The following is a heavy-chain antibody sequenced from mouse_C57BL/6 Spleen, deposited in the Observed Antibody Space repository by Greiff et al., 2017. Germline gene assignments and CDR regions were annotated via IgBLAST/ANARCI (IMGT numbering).Heavy chain of an antibody. V-gene: IGHV1-80*01. Sequence: VQLQQSGAELVQPGASVKISCKASGYAFSSYWMNWVKQRPGKGLEWIGQIYPGDGDTNYNGKFKGKATLTADKSSSTAYMQLSSLTSEDSAVYFCASDYGSSYGYFDDWGKGTTLTVSS. CDR1: GYAFSSYW. D-gene: IGHD1-1*01. J-gene: IGHJ2*01. CDR3: ASDYGSSYGYFDD. CDR2: IYPGDGDT.